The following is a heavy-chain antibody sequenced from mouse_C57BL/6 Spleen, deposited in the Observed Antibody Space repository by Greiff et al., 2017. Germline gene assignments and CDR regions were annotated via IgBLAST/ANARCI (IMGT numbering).Heavy chain of an antibody. CDR2: IYPGSGST. Sequence: VQLQQSGAELVKPGASVKMSCKASGYTFTSYWITWVKQRPGQGLEWIGDIYPGSGSTNYNEKFKSKATLTVDTSSSTAYMQLSSLASADSAVYYCAPRQLDLAMDDWGQGTSVTFAS. CDR3: APRQLDLAMDD. CDR1: GYTFTSYW. D-gene: IGHD3-2*01. V-gene: IGHV1-55*01. J-gene: IGHJ4*01.